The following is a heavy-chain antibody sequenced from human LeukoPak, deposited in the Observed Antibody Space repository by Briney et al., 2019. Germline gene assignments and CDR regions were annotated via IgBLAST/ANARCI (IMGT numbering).Heavy chain of an antibody. V-gene: IGHV3-30*02. CDR3: ARDGGLYSVVRGADYNCFDY. Sequence: GGSLRLSCAASGFTFSSHGMHWVRQAPGKGLEWVAFIQYDGSNEYYADSVKGRFTVSRDNSKYTVYLQMNSLRPEDTAVYYCARDGGLYSVVRGADYNCFDYWGQGTLVTVSS. D-gene: IGHD3-10*01. CDR2: IQYDGSNE. J-gene: IGHJ4*02. CDR1: GFTFSSHG.